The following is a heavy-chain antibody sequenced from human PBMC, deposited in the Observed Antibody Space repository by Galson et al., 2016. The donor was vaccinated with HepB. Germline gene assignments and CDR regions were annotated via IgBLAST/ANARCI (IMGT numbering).Heavy chain of an antibody. CDR3: ATEDLSSPGNGALDI. D-gene: IGHD6-13*01. Sequence: PGEGLEWVAMIWFDGSSKHHSDSVRGRFTISRDNSKNTLYLEMNSLRAEDTAVYYCATEDLSSPGNGALDIWGQGAMVTVSS. CDR2: IWFDGSSK. J-gene: IGHJ3*02. V-gene: IGHV3-33*01.